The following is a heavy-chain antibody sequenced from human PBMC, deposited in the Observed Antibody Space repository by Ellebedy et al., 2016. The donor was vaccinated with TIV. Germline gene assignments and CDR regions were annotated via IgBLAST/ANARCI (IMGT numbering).Heavy chain of an antibody. J-gene: IGHJ5*01. CDR3: ATERMSAAGRGGHWVDS. CDR2: ISGGSTLK. Sequence: GGSLRLSCEASGSSISGFYMTWIRQAPGKGLEWISDISGGSTLKKYADSVKGRFTISRDNAGNSLFLQMNSLGGEETAVYYCATERMSAAGRGGHWVDSWGAGALVTVSA. D-gene: IGHD6-25*01. V-gene: IGHV3-11*06. CDR1: GSSISGFY.